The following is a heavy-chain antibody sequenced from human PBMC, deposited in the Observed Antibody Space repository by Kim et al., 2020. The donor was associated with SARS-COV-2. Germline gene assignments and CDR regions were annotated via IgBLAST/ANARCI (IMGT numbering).Heavy chain of an antibody. CDR1: GFTFSSYG. CDR3: AKLSSTYPTDIVVVVAADDP. J-gene: IGHJ5*02. D-gene: IGHD2-15*01. CDR2: ISYDGSNK. Sequence: GGSLRLSCAASGFTFSSYGMHWVRQAPGKGLEWVAVISYDGSNKYYADSVKGRFTISRDNSKNTLYLQMNSLRAEDTAVYYCAKLSSTYPTDIVVVVAADDPWGQGTLVTVSS. V-gene: IGHV3-30*18.